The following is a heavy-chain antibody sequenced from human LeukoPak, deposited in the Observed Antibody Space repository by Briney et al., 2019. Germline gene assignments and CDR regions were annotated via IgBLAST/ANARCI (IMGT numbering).Heavy chain of an antibody. J-gene: IGHJ4*02. V-gene: IGHV3-30*02. Sequence: GGSLRLSCAGSGFTFSSYGMHWVRQAPGKGLEWMAFIRSNGSNKYYADSVKGRFTISRDNSKNTLYLQMNSLRADDTAVYYCARILDSAWGELGYWGQGTLVTVSS. CDR3: ARILDSAWGELGY. CDR1: GFTFSSYG. CDR2: IRSNGSNK. D-gene: IGHD6-19*01.